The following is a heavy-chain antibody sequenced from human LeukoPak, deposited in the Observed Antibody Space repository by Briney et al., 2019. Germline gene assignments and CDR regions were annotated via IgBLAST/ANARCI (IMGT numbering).Heavy chain of an antibody. CDR1: GYSITSAYY. CDR3: AREEQQLVTGWFDP. J-gene: IGHJ5*02. D-gene: IGHD6-13*01. V-gene: IGHV4-38-2*02. Sequence: SETLSLTCTVSGYSITSAYYWGWIRQPPGKGLEWIGNVYHSGSTYYNPSLKRRVTISVDTSKNQFSLKLSSVTAADTAVYYCAREEQQLVTGWFDPWGQGTLVTVSS. CDR2: VYHSGST.